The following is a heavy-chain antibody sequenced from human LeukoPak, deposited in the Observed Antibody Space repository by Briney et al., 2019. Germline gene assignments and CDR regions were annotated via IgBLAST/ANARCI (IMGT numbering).Heavy chain of an antibody. CDR3: ASDHPDYGDYYYYGMDV. Sequence: GGSLRLSCAASGFTFSDYYMSWIRQAPGKGLEWVSYISSSGSTIHYADSVKGRFTISRDNAKNSLYLQMNSLRAEDTAVYYCASDHPDYGDYYYYGMDVWGQGTTVTVSS. J-gene: IGHJ6*02. CDR1: GFTFSDYY. V-gene: IGHV3-11*01. CDR2: ISSSGSTI. D-gene: IGHD4-17*01.